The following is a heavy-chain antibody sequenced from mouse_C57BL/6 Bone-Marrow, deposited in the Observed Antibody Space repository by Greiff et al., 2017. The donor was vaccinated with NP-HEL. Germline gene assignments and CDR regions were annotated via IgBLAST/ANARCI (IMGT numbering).Heavy chain of an antibody. CDR1: GFSLTSYG. V-gene: IGHV2-2*01. CDR2: IRGGGST. D-gene: IGHD4-1*01. Sequence: VKVVESGPGLVQPSQSLSITCTVSGFSLTSYGVHWVRQSPGKGLEWLGVIRGGGSTDYYAAFISRRSISKDNSTRQVFFKMNSLQADDTAIYYCARLTGTGFDYWGQGTTLTVSS. J-gene: IGHJ2*01. CDR3: ARLTGTGFDY.